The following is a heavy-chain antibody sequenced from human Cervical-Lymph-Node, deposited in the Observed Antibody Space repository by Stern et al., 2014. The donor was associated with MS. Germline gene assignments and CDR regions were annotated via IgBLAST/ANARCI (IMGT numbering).Heavy chain of an antibody. CDR3: ASGLLGY. J-gene: IGHJ4*02. CDR1: GYKFTNYY. CDR2: INPSGDST. V-gene: IGHV1-46*01. D-gene: IGHD5/OR15-5a*01. Sequence: QLVQSGAEVKKPGASVKISCKAPGYKFTNYYIHWMRQAPGQGPEWMGMINPSGDSTTYAQKFQGRVTMTRDTSTSTVYMELSRLRSEDAAVYYCASGLLGYWGQGTQVTVSS.